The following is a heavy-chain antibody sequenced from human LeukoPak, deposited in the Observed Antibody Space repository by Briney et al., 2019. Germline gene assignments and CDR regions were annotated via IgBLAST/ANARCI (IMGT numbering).Heavy chain of an antibody. CDR3: ANSPSWDIVVVPASFDY. CDR1: GFTFSSYA. Sequence: GGSLRLSCAASGFTFSSYAMSWVRQAPGKGLEWVSAISGSGGSTYYADSVKGRFTISRDNSKNTLYLQMNSLRAEDTAVYYCANSPSWDIVVVPASFDYWGQGTLVTVSS. V-gene: IGHV3-23*01. CDR2: ISGSGGST. D-gene: IGHD2-2*01. J-gene: IGHJ4*02.